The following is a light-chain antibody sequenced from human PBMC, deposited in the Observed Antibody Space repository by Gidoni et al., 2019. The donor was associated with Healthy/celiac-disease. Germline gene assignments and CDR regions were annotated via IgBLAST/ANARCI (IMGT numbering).Light chain of an antibody. Sequence: DIQMTQSPSSLSASVGDRVCITCRASQSISSYLNWYQQKPGKAPKLLIYAASSLQSGVPSRFSGSGSGTDFTLTISSLQPEDFATYYCQQSYSTLGYTFGQGTKLEIK. J-gene: IGKJ2*01. V-gene: IGKV1-39*01. CDR2: AAS. CDR3: QQSYSTLGYT. CDR1: QSISSY.